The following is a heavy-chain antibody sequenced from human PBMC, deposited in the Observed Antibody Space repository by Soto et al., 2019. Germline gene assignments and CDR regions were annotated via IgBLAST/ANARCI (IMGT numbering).Heavy chain of an antibody. CDR1: GFTFSNAW. D-gene: IGHD4-17*01. CDR2: IKNKTDGGTT. J-gene: IGHJ4*02. CDR3: TTAPKLHGGYDY. Sequence: GGSLRLSCAASGFTFSNAWRSWVRQAPGKGLEWVGRIKNKTDGGTTDYAATVKGRFTIARDDSKNTLYLQMNSLKTADMSLYYSTTAPKLHGGYDYWGQGTLVTVSS. V-gene: IGHV3-15*01.